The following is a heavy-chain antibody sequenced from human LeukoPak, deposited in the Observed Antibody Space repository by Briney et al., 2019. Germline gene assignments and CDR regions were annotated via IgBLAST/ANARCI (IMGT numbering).Heavy chain of an antibody. CDR3: ARGYSYGHGY. CDR2: ISGSGGST. Sequence: GGSLRLSCAASGFTFSSYAMSWVRQAPGQGREWVSAISGSGGSTYYADSVKGRFTISRDNSKNTLYLQMNSLRAEDTAVYYCARGYSYGHGYWGQGTLVTVSS. D-gene: IGHD5-18*01. V-gene: IGHV3-23*01. CDR1: GFTFSSYA. J-gene: IGHJ4*02.